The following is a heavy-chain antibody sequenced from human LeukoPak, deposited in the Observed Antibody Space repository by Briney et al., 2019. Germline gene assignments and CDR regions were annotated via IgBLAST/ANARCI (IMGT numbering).Heavy chain of an antibody. CDR2: IIPILGIA. Sequence: SVKVSCKXSGGTFSSYTISWVRQAPGQGLEWMGRIIPILGIANYSQKFQGRVTITADKSTSTAYMELSSLRSEDTAVYYCASSSIAAPFDYWGQGTPVTVSS. D-gene: IGHD6-6*01. CDR1: GGTFSSYT. CDR3: ASSSIAAPFDY. V-gene: IGHV1-69*02. J-gene: IGHJ4*02.